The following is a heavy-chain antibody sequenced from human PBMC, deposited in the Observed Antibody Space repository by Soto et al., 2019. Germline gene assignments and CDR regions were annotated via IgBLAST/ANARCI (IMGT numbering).Heavy chain of an antibody. CDR2: IIPSFGTA. J-gene: IGHJ4*02. CDR1: GGTFRSYA. V-gene: IGHV1-69*01. D-gene: IGHD3-22*01. CDR3: ARSSGYYSGGFKRGSHFDD. Sequence: QVQLVQSGAEVKKPGSSVKVSCKSSGGTFRSYAISWVRQSPGQELAWMGGIIPSFGTAHYAQKFQARVTITADESTRTAYMELSSLRSEDTAVYYCARSSGYYSGGFKRGSHFDDWGQGTLVTVAS.